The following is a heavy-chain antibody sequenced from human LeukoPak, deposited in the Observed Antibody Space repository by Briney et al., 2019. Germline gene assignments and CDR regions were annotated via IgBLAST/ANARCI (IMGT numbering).Heavy chain of an antibody. CDR3: AREGDTIFGRDGMDV. J-gene: IGHJ6*02. CDR2: IYHSGST. D-gene: IGHD3-3*01. CDR1: GGSISSSNW. V-gene: IGHV4-4*02. Sequence: SGTLSLTCAVSGGSISSSNWWSWVRQPPGKGLEWIGEIYHSGSTNYNPSLKSRVTISVDKSKNQFSLKLSSVTAADTAVYYCAREGDTIFGRDGMDVWGQGTTVTVSS.